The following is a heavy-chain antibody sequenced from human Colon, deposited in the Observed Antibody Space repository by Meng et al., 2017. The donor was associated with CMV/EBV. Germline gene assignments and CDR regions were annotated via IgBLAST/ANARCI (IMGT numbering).Heavy chain of an antibody. Sequence: ASVKVSCKASGYTFTGYYMHWVRQAPGQGLEWMGWINPNSGGTNYAQKFQGRVTMTRDTSISTAYMELSRLRSDDTAVYYCARVLKTGIAVAGIEYWGQGTLVTVSS. D-gene: IGHD6-19*01. V-gene: IGHV1-2*02. CDR1: GYTFTGYY. CDR3: ARVLKTGIAVAGIEY. J-gene: IGHJ4*02. CDR2: INPNSGGT.